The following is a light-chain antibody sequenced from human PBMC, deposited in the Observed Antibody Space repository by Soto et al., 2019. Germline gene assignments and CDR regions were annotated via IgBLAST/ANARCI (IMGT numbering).Light chain of an antibody. CDR1: QTISTY. Sequence: DIQMTQSPSSLSASVGDRVTITCRASQTISTYLNWYQQKPGKAPTLLIYAASSLQSGVPSRFSGSGSGIDFTLTISSLQPEDFAIYYCQQSYNTPQYTFGHGTELEIK. V-gene: IGKV1-39*01. CDR3: QQSYNTPQYT. J-gene: IGKJ2*01. CDR2: AAS.